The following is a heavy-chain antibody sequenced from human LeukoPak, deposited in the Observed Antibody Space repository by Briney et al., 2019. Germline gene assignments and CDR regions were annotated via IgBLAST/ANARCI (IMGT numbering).Heavy chain of an antibody. CDR2: IRYDGSNK. D-gene: IGHD2-2*01. CDR1: GFTFSSYG. CDR3: AKGVPSAFDI. Sequence: GGSLRLSCAASGFTFSSYGMNWVRQAPGKGLEWVAFIRYDGSNKYYADYVTGRFTISRDNSKNTLYLQMNSLRAEDTAVYYCAKGVPSAFDIWGQGTMVTVSS. J-gene: IGHJ3*02. V-gene: IGHV3-30*02.